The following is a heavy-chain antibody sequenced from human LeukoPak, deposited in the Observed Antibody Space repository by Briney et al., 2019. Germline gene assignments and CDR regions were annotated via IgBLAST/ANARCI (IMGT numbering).Heavy chain of an antibody. J-gene: IGHJ3*02. D-gene: IGHD3-22*01. CDR2: VYIGGSA. CDR3: PKINIDKYYNDETTSFDI. CDR1: GASISSGTYY. Sequence: SETLSLTCAVSGASISSGTYYWSWIRQPAGKGLEWIGRVYIGGSANYSPSLKSRVTISVETSKNQFYLTLGPATAAEPAVYYCPKINIDKYYNDETTSFDIWGQGTMVTVST. V-gene: IGHV4-61*02.